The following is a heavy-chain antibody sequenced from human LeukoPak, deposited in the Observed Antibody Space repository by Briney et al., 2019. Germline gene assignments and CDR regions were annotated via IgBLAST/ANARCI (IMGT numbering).Heavy chain of an antibody. J-gene: IGHJ3*02. CDR3: ARDGGRTSSDAVEI. CDR1: GGSISSYY. CDR2: ICHSGST. Sequence: SETLSLTCTVSGGSISSYYWSWIRQPPGTGLEWIGNICHSGSTYYNPSLKSRVTMSVDTSKNQFSLKLTSVTAADTAVYYCARDGGRTSSDAVEIWGQGTMVTVSS. V-gene: IGHV4-59*12. D-gene: IGHD2-2*01.